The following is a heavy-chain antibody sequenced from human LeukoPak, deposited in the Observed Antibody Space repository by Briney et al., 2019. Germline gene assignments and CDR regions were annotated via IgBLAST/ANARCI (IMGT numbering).Heavy chain of an antibody. CDR3: ARGIGAGSNWFDS. D-gene: IGHD6-13*01. J-gene: IGHJ5*01. CDR1: GFAFSNYW. Sequence: GGSLRLSCAASGFAFSNYWMHWVRQAPGKGLVWVSLINSDGSSTIYPDSVKGRFTISRDNAKNTLYLQTNSLRAEDTAVYYCARGIGAGSNWFDSWGQGTRVTVSS. V-gene: IGHV3-74*01. CDR2: INSDGSST.